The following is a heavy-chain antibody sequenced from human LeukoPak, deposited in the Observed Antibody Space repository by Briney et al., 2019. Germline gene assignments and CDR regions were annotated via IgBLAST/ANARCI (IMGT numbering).Heavy chain of an antibody. CDR2: IYTSGST. Sequence: SETLSLTWTVSGGSISSGSYYWSWIRQPAGKGLEWIGRIYTSGSTNHNPSLKSRVTISVDTSKNQFSLKLSSVTAADTAVYYCARGLGAFDIWGQGTMVTVSS. CDR1: GGSISSGSYY. CDR3: ARGLGAFDI. V-gene: IGHV4-61*02. J-gene: IGHJ3*02.